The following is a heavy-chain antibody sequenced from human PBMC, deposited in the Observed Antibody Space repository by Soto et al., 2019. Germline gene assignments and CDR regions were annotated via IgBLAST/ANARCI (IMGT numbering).Heavy chain of an antibody. CDR1: GGSISSYC. CDR3: ARAEGDGYHPYYFDY. Sequence: SETLSLTCTVSGGSISSYCWSWIRQPPGKGLEWIGYIYYSGSTNYNPSLKSRVTISVDTSKNQFSLKLSSVTAADTAVYYCARAEGDGYHPYYFDYWGQGTLVTVSS. V-gene: IGHV4-59*01. J-gene: IGHJ4*02. CDR2: IYYSGST. D-gene: IGHD5-12*01.